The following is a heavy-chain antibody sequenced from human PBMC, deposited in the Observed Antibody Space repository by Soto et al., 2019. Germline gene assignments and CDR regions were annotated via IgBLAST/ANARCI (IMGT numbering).Heavy chain of an antibody. V-gene: IGHV3-11*06. J-gene: IGHJ5*02. CDR3: VRGGGGGLLDP. CDR1: VFTFVDSY. Sequence: GGSLRLSCAGSVFTFVDSYMSWIRQAPGKGLEWLSYISPGSRYPAYADSVKGRFTISRDNAKRSLYLQMMSLTAEDTAIYYCVRGGGGGLLDPWGQGTMVTVSS. D-gene: IGHD2-15*01. CDR2: ISPGSRYP.